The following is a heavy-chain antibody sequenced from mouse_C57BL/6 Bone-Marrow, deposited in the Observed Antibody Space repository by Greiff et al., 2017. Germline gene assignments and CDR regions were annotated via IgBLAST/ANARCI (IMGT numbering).Heavy chain of an antibody. CDR2: IDPSDSYT. J-gene: IGHJ3*01. V-gene: IGHV1-50*01. CDR1: GYTFTSYW. Sequence: QVQLQQPGAELVKPGASVKLSCKASGYTFTSYWMQWVKQRPGQGLEWIGEIDPSDSYTNYNQKFKGKATLTVDTSSSTAYMQLSSLTSEDSAVYYCARVARGFADWGQGSLGTVSA. CDR3: ARVARGFAD.